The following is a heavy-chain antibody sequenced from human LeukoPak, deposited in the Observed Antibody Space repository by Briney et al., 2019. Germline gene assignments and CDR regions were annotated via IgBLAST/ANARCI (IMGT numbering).Heavy chain of an antibody. J-gene: IGHJ4*02. Sequence: AWGSLRLSCAVSGFTFSSHGMHWVRQAPGKGLEWVAAISYDGSKQYYADSVKGRFTISRDNAKNTLYLQMNSLKTEDTAVYYCTRIIDYYDSSGYYDFDYWGQGTLVAVSS. CDR3: TRIIDYYDSSGYYDFDY. CDR2: ISYDGSKQ. V-gene: IGHV3-30*03. CDR1: GFTFSSHG. D-gene: IGHD3-22*01.